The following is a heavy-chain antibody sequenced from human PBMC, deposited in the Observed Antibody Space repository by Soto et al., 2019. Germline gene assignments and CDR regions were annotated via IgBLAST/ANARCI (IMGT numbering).Heavy chain of an antibody. CDR3: ARVSGYQFDY. V-gene: IGHV4-31*03. Sequence: SETLSLTCTVSGGSISSGGYYWSWIRQHPGKGPEWIGYIYYSGSTYYNPSLKSRVTISVDTSKNQFSLKLSSVTAADTAVYYCARVSGYQFDYWGQGTLVTVSS. CDR1: GGSISSGGYY. J-gene: IGHJ4*02. CDR2: IYYSGST. D-gene: IGHD5-12*01.